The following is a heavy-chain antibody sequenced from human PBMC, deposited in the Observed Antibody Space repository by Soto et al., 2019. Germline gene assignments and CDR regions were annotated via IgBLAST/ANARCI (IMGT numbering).Heavy chain of an antibody. V-gene: IGHV4-61*05. Sequence: SETLSLTCTVSGGSISSSSYYWSWIRQPPGKGLEWIGYIYYSGSTNYNPSLKSRVTISVDTSKNQFSLKLSSVTAADTAVYYCARLLNWSIDYWGQGTLVTVSS. CDR1: GGSISSSSYY. CDR2: IYYSGST. J-gene: IGHJ4*02. D-gene: IGHD1-1*01. CDR3: ARLLNWSIDY.